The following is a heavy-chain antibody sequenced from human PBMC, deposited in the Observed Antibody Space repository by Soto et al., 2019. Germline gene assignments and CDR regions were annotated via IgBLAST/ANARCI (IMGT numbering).Heavy chain of an antibody. Sequence: GGSLSLSCAASGFTFSTYWMHWVRQAPGKGLVWVSRINNDGSDTTYADSVKGRFTVSRDNAKNTLYLQRNSLRAEDTAVYCCARDKTAMVDFDCWGQGTLITVTS. V-gene: IGHV3-74*01. CDR1: GFTFSTYW. CDR2: INNDGSDT. CDR3: ARDKTAMVDFDC. D-gene: IGHD5-18*01. J-gene: IGHJ4*02.